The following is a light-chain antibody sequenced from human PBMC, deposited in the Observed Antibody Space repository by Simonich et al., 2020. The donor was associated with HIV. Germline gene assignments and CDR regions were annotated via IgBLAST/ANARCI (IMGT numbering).Light chain of an antibody. CDR2: AAS. CDR1: QSISNY. J-gene: IGKJ1*01. CDR3: QQYNRYGT. Sequence: DIQMTQSPSSLSASVGDRVTITCRASQSISNYLNWFQQKPGKAPKLLIFAASSLQSGVPTRFSGSASGTDFTFTISSLQPEDIATYYCQQYNRYGTFGQGTKVEIK. V-gene: IGKV1-33*01.